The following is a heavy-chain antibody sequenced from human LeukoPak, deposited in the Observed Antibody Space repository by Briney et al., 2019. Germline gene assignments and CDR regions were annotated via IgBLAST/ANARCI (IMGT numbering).Heavy chain of an antibody. V-gene: IGHV3-7*04. CDR3: ARVVGTDEGADY. D-gene: IGHD1-7*01. Sequence: GGSLRLSCADSGFTFRNYWMNWVREAPGKGLEWVANIKPDGSEKRYVDSVKGRFTISTDNAKNSLYLQMNSLRAEDTAVYYCARVVGTDEGADYWGQGTLVTVSS. J-gene: IGHJ4*02. CDR2: IKPDGSEK. CDR1: GFTFRNYW.